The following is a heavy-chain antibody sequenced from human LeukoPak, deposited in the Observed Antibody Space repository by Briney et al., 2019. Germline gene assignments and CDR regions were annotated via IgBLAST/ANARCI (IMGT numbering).Heavy chain of an antibody. J-gene: IGHJ4*02. D-gene: IGHD6-13*01. CDR2: IYNSGTT. V-gene: IGHV4-59*08. CDR3: ARQGIRHSSSWPFDY. Sequence: PSETLSLTCTVSDGSISGYYWSWIRQPPGKGREWIGYIYNSGTTNSNPSLKSRVSISVDTSKNQFSLNLSSVTAADTAVYYCARQGIRHSSSWPFDYWGQGTLVTVSS. CDR1: DGSISGYY.